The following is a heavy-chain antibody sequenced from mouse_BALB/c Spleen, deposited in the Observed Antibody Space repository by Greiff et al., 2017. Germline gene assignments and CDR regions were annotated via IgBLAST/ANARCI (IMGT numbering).Heavy chain of an antibody. D-gene: IGHD2-1*01. J-gene: IGHJ4*01. CDR1: GFSLTSYG. CDR2: IWAGGST. CDR3: ARAAYGNYYAMDY. Sequence: QVQLKQSGPGLVAPSQSLSITCTVSGFSLTSYGVHWVRQPPGKGLEWLGVIWAGGSTNYNSALMSRLSISKDNSKSQVFLKMNSLQTDDTAMYYCARAAYGNYYAMDYWGQGTSVTVSS. V-gene: IGHV2-9*02.